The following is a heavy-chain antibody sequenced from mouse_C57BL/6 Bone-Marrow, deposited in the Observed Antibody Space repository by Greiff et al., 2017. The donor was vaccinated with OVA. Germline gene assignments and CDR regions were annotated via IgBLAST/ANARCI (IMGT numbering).Heavy chain of an antibody. Sequence: QVQLQQSGAELVKPGASVKMSCKASGFTFTSYWITWVIQRPGQGLEWIGDFYPGSGSTNYNEKFKSKATLTVDTSSSTAYMQLSSLTSEDSAVYYCARPYYYGSKGYWGQGTTLTVSS. CDR2: FYPGSGST. CDR3: ARPYYYGSKGY. D-gene: IGHD1-1*01. V-gene: IGHV1-55*01. J-gene: IGHJ2*01. CDR1: GFTFTSYW.